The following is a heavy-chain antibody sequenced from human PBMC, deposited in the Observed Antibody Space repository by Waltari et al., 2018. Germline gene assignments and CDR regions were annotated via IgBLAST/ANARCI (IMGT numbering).Heavy chain of an antibody. CDR2: TFYTSKWHN. V-gene: IGHV6-1*01. Sequence: QVQLQQSGPGLVKPSQTLSLTRAISGDRVSDNSVTWHWLRQSPSRGLEWLGRTFYTSKWHNEYAISVKSRITINPDTSKNQFSLHLNSVTPEDTAVYYCVREKQGGHSYWGQGTLVTVSS. J-gene: IGHJ4*02. CDR1: GDRVSDNSVT. D-gene: IGHD2-15*01. CDR3: VREKQGGHSY.